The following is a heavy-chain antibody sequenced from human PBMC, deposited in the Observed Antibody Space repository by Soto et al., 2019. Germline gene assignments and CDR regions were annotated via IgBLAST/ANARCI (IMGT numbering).Heavy chain of an antibody. Sequence: PGGSLRLSCAASGFTFSSYAMHWVRQAPGKGLEWVAVISYDGSNKYYADSVKGRFTISRDNSKNTLYLQMNSLRAEDTAVYYCARDQGTPQLAPWWYTQYYYYYGMDVWGQGTTVTVSS. CDR2: ISYDGSNK. CDR3: ARDQGTPQLAPWWYTQYYYYYGMDV. D-gene: IGHD2-15*01. V-gene: IGHV3-30-3*01. CDR1: GFTFSSYA. J-gene: IGHJ6*02.